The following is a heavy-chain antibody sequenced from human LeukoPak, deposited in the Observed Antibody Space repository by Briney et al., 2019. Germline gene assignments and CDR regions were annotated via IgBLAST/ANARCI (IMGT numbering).Heavy chain of an antibody. CDR2: FYTGGST. V-gene: IGHV4-61*02. D-gene: IGHD1-1*01. Sequence: SETLSLTCTVSGGSISSGSHYWSWIRQPAGKGAEWIGRFYTGGSTNYNPSLKSRVTISVDTSKNQFSLKLSSVTAAHTAVYYCAREIYSWNGEYFDSWGQGTLVTVSS. J-gene: IGHJ4*02. CDR3: AREIYSWNGEYFDS. CDR1: GGSISSGSHY.